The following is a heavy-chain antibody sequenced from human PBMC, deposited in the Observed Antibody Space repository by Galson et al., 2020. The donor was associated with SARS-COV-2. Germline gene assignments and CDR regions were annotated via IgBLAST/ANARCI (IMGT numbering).Heavy chain of an antibody. CDR3: ARVSWGSLEP. CDR2: IKNRGDTI. Sequence: GESLKISCAASGFIFSDAHMTWIRQAPGKGLEWIPYIKNRGDTIYYADSVKGRFTISRDNANNLLYLQMNSLRVEDTAMYYCARVSWGSLEPRGQGTLVTVST. CDR1: GFIFSDAH. D-gene: IGHD3-16*01. V-gene: IGHV3-11*01. J-gene: IGHJ5*02.